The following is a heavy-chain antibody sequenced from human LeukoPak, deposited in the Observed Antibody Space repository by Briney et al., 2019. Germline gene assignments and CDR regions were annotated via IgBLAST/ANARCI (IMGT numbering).Heavy chain of an antibody. CDR3: ARDPGYFDPYYYGMDV. V-gene: IGHV3-66*01. CDR2: IYSGGST. J-gene: IGHJ6*02. Sequence: GSLRLSCAASGFTVSSNYMSWVRQAPGKGLEWVSVIYSGGSTYYADSVKGRFTISRDNSKNTLYLQMNSLRAEDTAVYYCARDPGYFDPYYYGMDVWGQRTTVTVSS. CDR1: GFTVSSNY. D-gene: IGHD3-9*01.